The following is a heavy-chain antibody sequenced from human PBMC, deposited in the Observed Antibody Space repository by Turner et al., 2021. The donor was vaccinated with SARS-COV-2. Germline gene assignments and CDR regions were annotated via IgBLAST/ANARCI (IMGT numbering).Heavy chain of an antibody. CDR1: GFTFSIYW. D-gene: IGHD3-22*01. V-gene: IGHV3-7*01. CDR3: ARDIVVFTHAFDI. J-gene: IGHJ3*02. Sequence: EVQLVESGGALVQPGGSRRLSCAASGFTFSIYWISWVRQAPGKGLEWVANIKQDGSEKYYVDSVKGRFTISRDNAKNSLYLQMNSLRAEDTAVYYCARDIVVFTHAFDIWGQGTMVTVSS. CDR2: IKQDGSEK.